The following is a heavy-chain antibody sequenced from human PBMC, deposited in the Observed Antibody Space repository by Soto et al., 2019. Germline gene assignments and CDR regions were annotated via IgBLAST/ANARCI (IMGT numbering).Heavy chain of an antibody. V-gene: IGHV1-18*01. J-gene: IGHJ6*02. CDR1: GYTFTSYG. CDR3: AGEGPDPRYDIWSGLYGMDV. CDR2: ISAYNGNT. D-gene: IGHD3-3*01. Sequence: ASVKVSCKASGYTFTSYGISWVRQAPGQGLEWMGWISAYNGNTNYAQKLQGRVTMTTDTSTSTAYMELRSLRSDDTAVYYCAGEGPDPRYDIWSGLYGMDVWGQGTTVTVSS.